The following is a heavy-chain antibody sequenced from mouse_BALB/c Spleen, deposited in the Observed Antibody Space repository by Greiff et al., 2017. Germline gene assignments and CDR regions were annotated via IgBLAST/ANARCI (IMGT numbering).Heavy chain of an antibody. J-gene: IGHJ2*01. CDR1: GYAFSSYW. CDR2: IYPGDGDT. V-gene: IGHV1-80*01. D-gene: IGHD1-1*02. CDR3: ARYGSYYFDY. Sequence: VKLQESGAELVRPGSSVKISCKASGYAFSSYWMNWVKQRPGQGLEWIGQIYPGDGDTNYNGKFKGKATLTADKSSSTAYMQLSSLTSEDSAVYFCARYGSYYFDYWGQGTTLTVSS.